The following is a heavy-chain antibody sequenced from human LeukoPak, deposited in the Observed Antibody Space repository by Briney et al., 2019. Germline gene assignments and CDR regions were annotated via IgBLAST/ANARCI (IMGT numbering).Heavy chain of an antibody. CDR2: ISGYNGNT. V-gene: IGHV1-18*01. D-gene: IGHD3-22*01. CDR1: GYTFITYN. J-gene: IGHJ3*02. Sequence: ASVKVSCKASGYTFITYNINRVRQAPGQGLEWMGWISGYNGNTNYAQKLQGRVTMTTDTSTSTAYMELRSLKSDDTAVYYCASLKNYYDSSGYLVTDAFDIWGQGTMVTVSS. CDR3: ASLKNYYDSSGYLVTDAFDI.